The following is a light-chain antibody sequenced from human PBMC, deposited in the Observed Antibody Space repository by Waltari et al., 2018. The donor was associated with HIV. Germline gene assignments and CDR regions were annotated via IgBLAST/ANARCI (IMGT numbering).Light chain of an antibody. CDR1: SSDVGGSKY. CDR2: EVN. CDR3: NSYAGSNNWV. J-gene: IGLJ3*02. V-gene: IGLV2-8*01. Sequence: QSALTQPPSASGSPGQSVTISCTGTSSDVGGSKYVSWYQQHPGKAPKLMIYEVNKLPAAVPARFSGSKSANTAALTVSGLQADDEADYYCNSYAGSNNWVFGGGTKLTVL.